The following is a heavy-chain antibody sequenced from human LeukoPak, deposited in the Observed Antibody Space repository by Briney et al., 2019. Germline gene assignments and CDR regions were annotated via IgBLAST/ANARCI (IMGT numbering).Heavy chain of an antibody. CDR2: IYTSGST. CDR1: GGSISSGSYY. V-gene: IGHV4-61*02. J-gene: IGHJ5*02. Sequence: SQTLSLTCTVSGGSISSGSYYWSWIRQPAGKGLEWIGRIYTSGSTNYNPSLKSRVTISVDTSKNQFSLKLSSVTAADTAVYYCARVKIWFGEPNWFDPWGQGTLVTVSS. CDR3: ARVKIWFGEPNWFDP. D-gene: IGHD3-10*01.